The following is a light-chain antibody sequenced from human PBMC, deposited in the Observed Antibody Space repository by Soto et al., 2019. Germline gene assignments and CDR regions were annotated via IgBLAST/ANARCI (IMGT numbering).Light chain of an antibody. CDR1: SSDVGSYNL. Sequence: QSALTQPASVSGSPGQSITISCTGTSSDVGSYNLVSWYQQHPGKAPKLMIYEGSKRPSGVSNLFSGSKSGNTASLTISGLQAEDEADYYCCSYAGSSTFVWIFGGGTKLTVL. J-gene: IGLJ2*01. CDR3: CSYAGSSTFVWI. CDR2: EGS. V-gene: IGLV2-23*03.